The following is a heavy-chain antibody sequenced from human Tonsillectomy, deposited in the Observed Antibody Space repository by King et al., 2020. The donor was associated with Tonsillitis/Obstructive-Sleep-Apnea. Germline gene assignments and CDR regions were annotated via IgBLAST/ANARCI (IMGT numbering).Heavy chain of an antibody. Sequence: VQLVESGGGLVQPGGSLRLSCAASEFTFSSYWMTWVRQAPGKGLEWVANIRQDGSEKYYVDSVKGRFTISRDNANNSLYLQMNSVRAEDTAVYYCGRDAAVYSMDVWGQGTTVTVSS. J-gene: IGHJ6*01. V-gene: IGHV3-7*03. CDR2: IRQDGSEK. CDR1: EFTFSSYW. CDR3: GRDAAVYSMDV. D-gene: IGHD6-13*01.